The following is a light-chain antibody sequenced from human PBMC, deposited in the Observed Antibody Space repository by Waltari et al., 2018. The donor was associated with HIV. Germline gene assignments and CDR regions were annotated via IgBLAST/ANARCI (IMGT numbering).Light chain of an antibody. Sequence: DIQMTQSPSSLSASVGDRVTITCRASQSISSYLNWYQQKPGKAPKLLIYAASSLQSGVPSRFSGSGSGTDFTPTISSLQPEDFATYYCQQKATFGPGTKVEIK. J-gene: IGKJ3*01. V-gene: IGKV1-39*01. CDR1: QSISSY. CDR3: QQKAT. CDR2: AAS.